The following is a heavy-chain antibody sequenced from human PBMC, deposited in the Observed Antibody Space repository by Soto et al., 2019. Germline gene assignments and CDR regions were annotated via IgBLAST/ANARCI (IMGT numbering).Heavy chain of an antibody. CDR1: GFTFSNAW. CDR3: TTEEFWRGYNPIDY. Sequence: EVQLVESGGGLVKPGGSLRLSCAASGFTFSNAWMSWVRQAPGMGLEWVGRIKSKTGGGTTDYAAPVKGRVSISRDASKNPLKLQMNRLKTEDTAVYYCTTEEFWRGYNPIDYWGQGTLVTVSS. CDR2: IKSKTGGGTT. D-gene: IGHD3-3*01. J-gene: IGHJ4*02. V-gene: IGHV3-15*01.